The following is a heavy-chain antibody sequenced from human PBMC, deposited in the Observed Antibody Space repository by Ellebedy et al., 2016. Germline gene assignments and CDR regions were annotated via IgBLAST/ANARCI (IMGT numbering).Heavy chain of an antibody. CDR3: AKEGQIWQWLVLDY. V-gene: IGHV3-30*18. J-gene: IGHJ4*02. D-gene: IGHD6-19*01. CDR2: ISYDGSNK. CDR1: GFTFSSYG. Sequence: GGSLRLXXAASGFTFSSYGMHWVRQAPGKGLEWVAVISYDGSNKYYADSVKGRFTISRDNSKNTLYLQMNSLRAEDTAVYYCAKEGQIWQWLVLDYWGQGTLVTVSS.